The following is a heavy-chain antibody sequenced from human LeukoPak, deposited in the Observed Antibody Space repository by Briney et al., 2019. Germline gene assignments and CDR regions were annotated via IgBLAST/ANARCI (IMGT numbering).Heavy chain of an antibody. Sequence: GGSLRLSCAASGFTFSNYWMSWVRQAPGKGLEWVASIKQDGSEKNYVDSVKGRFTISRDNAKNSLYLQMTSLRAEATTVYYCAREFVVVVTASYNFDLWGQGTLVTVSS. V-gene: IGHV3-7*01. D-gene: IGHD2-21*02. CDR2: IKQDGSEK. J-gene: IGHJ4*02. CDR3: AREFVVVVTASYNFDL. CDR1: GFTFSNYW.